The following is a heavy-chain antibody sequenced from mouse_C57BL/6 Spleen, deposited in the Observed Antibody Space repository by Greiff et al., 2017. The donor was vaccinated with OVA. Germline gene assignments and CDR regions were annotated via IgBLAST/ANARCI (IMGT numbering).Heavy chain of an antibody. CDR1: GYTFTSYW. D-gene: IGHD2-4*01. V-gene: IGHV1-69*01. CDR2: IDPSDSYT. J-gene: IGHJ3*01. Sequence: QVQLQQSGAELVMPGASVKLSCKASGYTFTSYWMHWVKQRPGQGLEWIGEIDPSDSYTNYNQKFKGKSTLTVDKSSSTAYMQLSSLTSEDSAVYYCARIGDYDRGFAYWGQGTLVTVSA. CDR3: ARIGDYDRGFAY.